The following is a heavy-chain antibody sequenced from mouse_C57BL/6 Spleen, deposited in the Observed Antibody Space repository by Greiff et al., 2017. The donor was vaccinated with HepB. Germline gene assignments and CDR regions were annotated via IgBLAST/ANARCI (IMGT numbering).Heavy chain of an antibody. V-gene: IGHV1-64*01. D-gene: IGHD1-1*01. CDR1: GYTFTSYW. CDR3: ARPPSTVGYAMDY. Sequence: QVQLKESGAELVKPGASVKLSCKASGYTFTSYWMHWVKQRPGQGLEWIGMIHPNSGSTNYNEKFKSKATLTVDKSSSTAYMQLSSLTSEDSAVYYSARPPSTVGYAMDYWGHGPSVTVSS. J-gene: IGHJ4*01. CDR2: IHPNSGST.